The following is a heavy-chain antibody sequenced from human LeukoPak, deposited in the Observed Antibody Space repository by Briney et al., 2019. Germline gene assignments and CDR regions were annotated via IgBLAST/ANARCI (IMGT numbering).Heavy chain of an antibody. V-gene: IGHV5-51*01. CDR3: VYCSGGSSSYGMDV. D-gene: IGHD2-15*01. CDR1: RYSFTSSW. J-gene: IGHJ6*02. Sequence: GESLKISCKGARYSFTSSWIAWVRQMPGKGLEWMGIIYLGDSDTRYSPSFQGQVTISADKSISTAYLQWSSLKASDTAIYFCVYCSGGSSSYGMDVWGQGTTVTVSS. CDR2: IYLGDSDT.